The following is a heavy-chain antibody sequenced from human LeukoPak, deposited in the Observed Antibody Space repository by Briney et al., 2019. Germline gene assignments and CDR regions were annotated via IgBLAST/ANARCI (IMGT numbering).Heavy chain of an antibody. Sequence: PSETLSLTCTVSGGSISSYYWNWIRQPPVKGLEWIGYIYNSGSTKYNPSLKSRVTISVDTSKNQFSLKLTSVTAADTAVYYCARRNYGMDVWGQGTTVTVSS. CDR2: IYNSGST. J-gene: IGHJ6*02. V-gene: IGHV4-59*08. CDR1: GGSISSYY. CDR3: ARRNYGMDV.